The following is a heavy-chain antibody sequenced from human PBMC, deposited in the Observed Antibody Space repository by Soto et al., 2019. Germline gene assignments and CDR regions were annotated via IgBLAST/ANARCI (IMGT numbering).Heavy chain of an antibody. V-gene: IGHV1-24*01. CDR1: GYTLTELS. D-gene: IGHD3-3*02. J-gene: IGHJ4*02. CDR3: ATSHFWTGTKFDY. Sequence: ASVKVSCKVSGYTLTELSMHWVRQAPGKGREWMGGFDPEDGETIYAQKFQGRVTMTEDTSTDTAYMELSSLRSEDTAVYYCATSHFWTGTKFDYWGQGTLVTVSS. CDR2: FDPEDGET.